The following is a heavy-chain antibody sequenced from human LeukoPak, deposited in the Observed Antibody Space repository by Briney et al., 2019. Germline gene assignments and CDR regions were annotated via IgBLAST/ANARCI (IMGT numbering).Heavy chain of an antibody. CDR3: ARARPEVTYYYDSSGYYSGYYFDY. Sequence: PSQTLSLTCAVSGGSISSGGYSWSWIRQPPGKGLEWIGYIYHSGSTYYNPSLKSRVTISVDRSKNQFSLKLSSVTAADTAVYYCARARPEVTYYYDSSGYYSGYYFDYWGQGTLVTVSS. D-gene: IGHD3-22*01. CDR1: GGSISSGGYS. J-gene: IGHJ4*02. V-gene: IGHV4-30-2*01. CDR2: IYHSGST.